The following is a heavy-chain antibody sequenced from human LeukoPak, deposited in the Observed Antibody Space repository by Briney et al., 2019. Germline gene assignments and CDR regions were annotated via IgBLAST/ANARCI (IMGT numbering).Heavy chain of an antibody. V-gene: IGHV3-48*02. CDR1: GFTFSSYS. Sequence: GRSLRLSCVASGFTFSSYSMNWVRQDPGRGLEWVSYIRSTGSPIYYADSVKGRFTISRDNARNSLYLQMNSLRDEDTAVYYCVRDPDALDFWGQGTLVTVSS. J-gene: IGHJ4*02. CDR2: IRSTGSPI. CDR3: VRDPDALDF.